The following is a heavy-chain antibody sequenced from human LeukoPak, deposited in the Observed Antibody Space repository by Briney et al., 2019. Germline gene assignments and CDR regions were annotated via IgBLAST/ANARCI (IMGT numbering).Heavy chain of an antibody. CDR3: ARGPPNTDTYCDTTSCQNWVDP. V-gene: IGHV4-30-4*01. Sequence: SETLSLTCTVSGDSIRNSDFYWSWIRQSPGKGLEWIGYIYYTGSTYYNPSLKSRVTISVDTSKNQFSLKLNSVTAADTAVYYCARGPPNTDTYCDTTSCQNWVDPWGQGTLVTVSS. D-gene: IGHD2-2*01. CDR2: IYYTGST. J-gene: IGHJ5*02. CDR1: GDSIRNSDFY.